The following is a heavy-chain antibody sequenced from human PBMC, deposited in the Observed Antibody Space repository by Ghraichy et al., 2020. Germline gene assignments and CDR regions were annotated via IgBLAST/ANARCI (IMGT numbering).Heavy chain of an antibody. V-gene: IGHV3-66*01. Sequence: GGSLRLSCAASGFSVNTKYMTWVRQAPGKGLEWVSIIYRDGSTYHGDSVKGRFTISRDSSKNTVYLQMNSLRAEDTAIYYCAKLSGDYFDRSAFDIWGQGTMGTVSS. CDR1: GFSVNTKY. CDR2: IYRDGST. J-gene: IGHJ3*02. CDR3: AKLSGDYFDRSAFDI. D-gene: IGHD3-22*01.